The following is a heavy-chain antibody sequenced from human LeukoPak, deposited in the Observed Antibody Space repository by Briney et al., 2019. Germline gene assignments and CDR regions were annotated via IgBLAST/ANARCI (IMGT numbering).Heavy chain of an antibody. CDR3: AKISGDDSSDY. Sequence: GGSLRLSCAASGFIVSNNYMTWVRQAPGKGLEWVSIIHSDGNTYYADSVKGRFTISRDNSKNTLYLQMNSLRAEDTAVFYCAKISGDDSSDYWGQGTLVTVSS. J-gene: IGHJ4*02. D-gene: IGHD3-22*01. CDR1: GFIVSNNY. V-gene: IGHV3-53*01. CDR2: IHSDGNT.